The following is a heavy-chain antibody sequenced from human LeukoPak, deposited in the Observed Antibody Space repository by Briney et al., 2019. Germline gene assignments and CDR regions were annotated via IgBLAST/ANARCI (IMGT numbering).Heavy chain of an antibody. CDR2: ISAYNGNT. CDR1: GYTFTSYG. V-gene: IGHV1-18*01. CDR3: ARDMLEWLREIGYYYMDV. J-gene: IGHJ6*03. Sequence: GASVKVSCKASGYTFTSYGISWVRQAPGQGLEWMGWISAYNGNTNYAQKLQGRVTMTTDTSTSTAYMELRSLRSDDTAVYYCARDMLEWLREIGYYYMDVWGKGTTVTVSS. D-gene: IGHD3-3*01.